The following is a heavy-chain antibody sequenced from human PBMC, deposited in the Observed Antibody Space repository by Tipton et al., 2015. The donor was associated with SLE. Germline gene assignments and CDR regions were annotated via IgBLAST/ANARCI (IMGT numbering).Heavy chain of an antibody. CDR2: IYYSGST. V-gene: IGHV4-39*01. CDR1: GGSISSSSYY. CDR3: ARRRGGYAGFDL. D-gene: IGHD5-12*01. Sequence: LRLSCTVSGGSISSSSYYWGWIRQPPGKGLEWIGSIYYSGSTYYNPSLKSRVTISVDTSKNQFSLSLYSVTVDDTAVYYCARRRGGYAGFDLWGRGTLVTVSS. J-gene: IGHJ2*01.